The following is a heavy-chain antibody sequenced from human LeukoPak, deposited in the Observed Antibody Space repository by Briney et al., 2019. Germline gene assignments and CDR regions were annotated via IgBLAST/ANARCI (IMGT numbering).Heavy chain of an antibody. V-gene: IGHV3-21*01. CDR3: AGGGDKMIVEIQYFHH. CDR1: VYTFSLYN. J-gene: IGHJ1*01. D-gene: IGHD3-22*01. CDR2: ITNSSSYI. Sequence: PGISLRLFCAACVYTFSLYNMIGVPDARGKGREGVSSITNSSSYIYYTDSVKRGYHIYRHNDKHSLYLQMHTESAEHTAVYHCAGGGDKMIVEIQYFHHWGEGTLVTVSS.